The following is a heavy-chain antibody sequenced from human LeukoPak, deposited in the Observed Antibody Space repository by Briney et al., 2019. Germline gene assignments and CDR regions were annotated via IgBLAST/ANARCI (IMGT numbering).Heavy chain of an antibody. CDR2: IYTSGST. Sequence: SETLSLTCTVSGDSISSYYWSWIRQPPGKGLELIGYIYTSGSTNYNPSLKSRVTISVGTPKNQFFLKLSSVTAADTAVYYCASTACSSTSCSLTHYYYYMDVRGKGTTVTVSS. CDR3: ASTACSSTSCSLTHYYYYMDV. D-gene: IGHD2-2*01. CDR1: GDSISSYY. V-gene: IGHV4-4*09. J-gene: IGHJ6*03.